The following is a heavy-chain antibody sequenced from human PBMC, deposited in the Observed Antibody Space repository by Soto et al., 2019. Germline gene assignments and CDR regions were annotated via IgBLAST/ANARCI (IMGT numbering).Heavy chain of an antibody. D-gene: IGHD2-2*01. Sequence: PSETLSLTCTVSGGSVSSGSYYWSWIRQPPGKGLEWIGYIYYSGSTNYNPSLKSRVTISVDTSKNQFSLKLSSVTTADTAVYYCARAGGIVLVPAAMRESWFDPWGQGTLVTVSS. CDR3: ARAGGIVLVPAAMRESWFDP. J-gene: IGHJ5*02. CDR1: GGSVSSGSYY. CDR2: IYYSGST. V-gene: IGHV4-61*01.